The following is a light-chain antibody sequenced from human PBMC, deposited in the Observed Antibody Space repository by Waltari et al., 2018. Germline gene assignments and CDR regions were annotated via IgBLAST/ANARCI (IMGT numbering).Light chain of an antibody. CDR1: QSVLYNSNTKNY. CDR3: QQYYTTPFT. CDR2: WAS. V-gene: IGKV4-1*01. Sequence: VMTQYPDSLAVSLGERAPINCKSSQSVLYNSNTKNYLAWYQQKPGQPPKLLIYWASTRESGVPDRFSGSGSGTDFTLTVSSLQAEDVAVYYCQQYYTTPFTFGPGTKVDI. J-gene: IGKJ3*01.